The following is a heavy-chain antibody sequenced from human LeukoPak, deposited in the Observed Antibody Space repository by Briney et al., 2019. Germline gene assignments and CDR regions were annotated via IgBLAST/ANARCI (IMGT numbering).Heavy chain of an antibody. CDR2: ISGSGGST. V-gene: IGHV3-23*01. J-gene: IGHJ4*02. CDR3: AKNPGGYDYRFDY. Sequence: GGSLRLSCAASGFTFSSYAMSWVRQAPGKGLEWVSAISGSGGSTNYADSVKGRFTISRDNSKNTLYLQMNSLRAEDTAVYYCAKNPGGYDYRFDYWGQGTLVTVSS. D-gene: IGHD5-12*01. CDR1: GFTFSSYA.